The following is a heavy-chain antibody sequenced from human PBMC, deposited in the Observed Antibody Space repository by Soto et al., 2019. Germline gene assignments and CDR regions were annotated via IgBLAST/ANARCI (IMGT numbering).Heavy chain of an antibody. Sequence: GGSLRLSCAASGFTFSSYAMSWVRQAPGKGLEWVSAISGSGGSTYYADSVKGRFTISRDNSKNTLYLQMNSLRAEDTAVYYRAKATSAVKQTHPKNWFDPWGQGTLVTVSS. CDR3: AKATSAVKQTHPKNWFDP. J-gene: IGHJ5*02. D-gene: IGHD4-17*01. V-gene: IGHV3-23*01. CDR2: ISGSGGST. CDR1: GFTFSSYA.